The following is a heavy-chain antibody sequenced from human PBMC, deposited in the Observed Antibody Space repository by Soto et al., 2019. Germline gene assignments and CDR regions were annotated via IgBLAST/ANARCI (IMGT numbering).Heavy chain of an antibody. V-gene: IGHV4-61*01. CDR2: IHVSGST. CDR1: GGSVSSGSYQ. Sequence: PSETLSLTCTVSGGSVSSGSYQWTWIRQPPGKGLEWIGYIHVSGSTNDNPSLKGRVIMSIDTSKDQFSLKLSSVTAADTAVYYCARDAHRIEVWGPVTKVPVYS. CDR3: ARDAHRIEV. J-gene: IGHJ6*02.